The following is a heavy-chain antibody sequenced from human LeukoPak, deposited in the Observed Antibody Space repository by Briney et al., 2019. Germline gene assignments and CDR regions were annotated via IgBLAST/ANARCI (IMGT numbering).Heavy chain of an antibody. CDR2: IRSKAYGGTT. D-gene: IGHD3-9*01. CDR1: GFTFGDYA. V-gene: IGHV3-49*04. J-gene: IGHJ4*02. Sequence: GGSLRLSCTASGFTFGDYAMSWVRQAPGKGLEWVGFIRSKAYGGTTEYAASVKGRFTISRDDSKSIAYLQMNSLKTEDTAVYYCTRVSEPPLRYFDWLSYYFDYWGQGTLVTVSS. CDR3: TRVSEPPLRYFDWLSYYFDY.